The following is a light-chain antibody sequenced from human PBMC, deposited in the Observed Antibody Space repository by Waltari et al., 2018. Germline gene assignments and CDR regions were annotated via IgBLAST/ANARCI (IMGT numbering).Light chain of an antibody. J-gene: IGLJ2*01. CDR2: DVT. V-gene: IGLV2-11*01. CDR3: CSYAGRYTFDVV. CDR1: SSDVGDYNY. Sequence: QSALTQPRSVSGSPGPSVPISCPGTSSDVGDYNYVPWYQQHPDKAPKLMIYDVTKRPSGVPDRFSGSKSGNTASLTISGLQAEDEADYYCCSYAGRYTFDVVFGGGTKLTVL.